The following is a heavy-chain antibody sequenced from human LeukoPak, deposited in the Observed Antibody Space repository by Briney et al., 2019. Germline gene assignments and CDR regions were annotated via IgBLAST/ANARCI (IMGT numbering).Heavy chain of an antibody. CDR1: GGSFSGYY. J-gene: IGHJ6*03. V-gene: IGHV4-34*01. CDR3: ARGRMAARYYYYYMDV. Sequence: PSETLSLTCAVHGGSFSGYYWSWIRQPPGKGLEWIGEINHSGSTNCNPSLKSRVTISVDTSKNQFSLKLSSVTAADTAVYYCARGRMAARYYYYYMDVWGKGTTVTVSS. CDR2: INHSGST. D-gene: IGHD6-6*01.